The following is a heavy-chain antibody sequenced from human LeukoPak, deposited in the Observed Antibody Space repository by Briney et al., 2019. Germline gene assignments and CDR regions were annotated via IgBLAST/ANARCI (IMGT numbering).Heavy chain of an antibody. D-gene: IGHD3-22*01. J-gene: IGHJ4*02. CDR3: ARAPGYYDSSGYYYDYYCDS. CDR1: GFTFSSYG. V-gene: IGHV3-30*01. CDR2: ISYDGGNK. Sequence: GGSLRLSGSASGFTFSSYGIHWVRQAPGKGLEWVALISYDGGNKYYADSVKGRFTISRDNSKNTLYLQMNSLRTEDTAVYYCARAPGYYDSSGYYYDYYCDSWGQGTLVTVSS.